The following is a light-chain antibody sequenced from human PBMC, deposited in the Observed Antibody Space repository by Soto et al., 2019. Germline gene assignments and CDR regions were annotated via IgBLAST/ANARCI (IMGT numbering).Light chain of an antibody. V-gene: IGLV1-40*01. Sequence: QSVLTQPPSVSGAPGQRVTISCTGSSSNIGAGYDVHWYQQLPGTAPKLLIYGNSNRPSGVPDRFSGSKSGTSASLAITGLQGGDEADYYSQSYDSSLGGWVFGGGPKLPAL. CDR2: GNS. CDR3: QSYDSSLGGWV. J-gene: IGLJ3*02. CDR1: SSNIGAGYD.